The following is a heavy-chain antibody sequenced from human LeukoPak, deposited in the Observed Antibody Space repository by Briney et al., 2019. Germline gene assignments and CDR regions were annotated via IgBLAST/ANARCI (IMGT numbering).Heavy chain of an antibody. CDR1: GFTFGSYS. D-gene: IGHD4-17*01. Sequence: GGSLRLSCAASGFTFGSYSMNWVRQAPGKGLEWVSSISSSSSYIYYADSVKGRFTISRDNAKNSLYLQMNSLRAEDTAVYYCARGVEGDYATFDYWGQGTLVTVSS. J-gene: IGHJ4*02. CDR2: ISSSSSYI. CDR3: ARGVEGDYATFDY. V-gene: IGHV3-21*01.